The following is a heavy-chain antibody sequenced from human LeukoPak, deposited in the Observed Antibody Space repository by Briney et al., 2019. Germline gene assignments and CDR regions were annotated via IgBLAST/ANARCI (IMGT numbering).Heavy chain of an antibody. V-gene: IGHV3-11*04. CDR1: GFTFSDYY. D-gene: IGHD3-10*01. CDR2: ISSSGSTI. Sequence: PGGSLRLSCAASGFTFSDYYMSWIRQATGKGLEWVSYISSSGSTIYYADSVKGRFTISRDNSKNTLYLQMDSLRDEATAVYSCWVPGSRPGPFDYWGQGSLVTVSS. J-gene: IGHJ4*02. CDR3: WVPGSRPGPFDY.